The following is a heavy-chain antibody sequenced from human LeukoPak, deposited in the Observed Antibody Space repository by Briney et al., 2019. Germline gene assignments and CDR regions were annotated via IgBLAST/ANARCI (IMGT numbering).Heavy chain of an antibody. V-gene: IGHV4-59*01. CDR1: GGSISSDY. CDR2: IYYSGST. CDR3: ARVRSHRVAAVYIDY. Sequence: PSETLSLTCTVSGGSISSDYWSWIRQPPGKGLEWIGHIYYSGSTNYNPSLKSRVAISVDTSKNQFSLKLSSVTAADTAVYYCARVRSHRVAAVYIDYWGQGTLVTVSS. D-gene: IGHD6-25*01. J-gene: IGHJ4*02.